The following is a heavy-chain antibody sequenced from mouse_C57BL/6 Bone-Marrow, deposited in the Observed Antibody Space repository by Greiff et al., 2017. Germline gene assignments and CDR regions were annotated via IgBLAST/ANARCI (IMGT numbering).Heavy chain of an antibody. CDR3: ERYPHYAMDY. CDR1: GYTFTSYG. CDR2: IYPRSGNT. J-gene: IGHJ4*01. V-gene: IGHV1-81*01. Sequence: VQLQESGAELARPGASVKLSCKASGYTFTSYGISWVKQRTGQGLEWIGEIYPRSGNTYYNQKFKGKATLTADKSSSTEYMELRSLTSEDSAGDICERYPHYAMDYWGQGTSVTVSS.